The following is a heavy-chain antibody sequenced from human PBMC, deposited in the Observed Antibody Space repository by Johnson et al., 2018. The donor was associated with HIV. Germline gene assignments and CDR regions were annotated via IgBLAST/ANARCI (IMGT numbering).Heavy chain of an antibody. J-gene: IGHJ3*02. CDR1: GFTFSNFW. CDR2: IKQDGSEK. Sequence: MQLVESGGGLVQPGGSLRLSCAASGFTFSNFWMSWVRQAPGKGLEWVANIKQDGSEKYYLASVKGRFTISRDNAKNSLYLQMNSLRAEDTALYYCARAMYYYDTSGYLIRPRAFDIWGQGTMVTVSS. D-gene: IGHD3-22*01. CDR3: ARAMYYYDTSGYLIRPRAFDI. V-gene: IGHV3-7*05.